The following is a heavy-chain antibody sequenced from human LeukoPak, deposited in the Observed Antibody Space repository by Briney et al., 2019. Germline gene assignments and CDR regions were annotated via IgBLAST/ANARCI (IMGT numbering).Heavy chain of an antibody. J-gene: IGHJ6*02. CDR3: ARCDGTYQTYYYDGMDV. V-gene: IGHV3-23*01. D-gene: IGHD1-1*01. Sequence: GGSLRLSCAASGFTFSSYAMSWVRQAPGNGLEWVSAISGSGGSTYYADSVKGRFTISRDNSKNTLYLQMNSLRAEDTAVYYCARCDGTYQTYYYDGMDVWGQGTTVTVSS. CDR2: ISGSGGST. CDR1: GFTFSSYA.